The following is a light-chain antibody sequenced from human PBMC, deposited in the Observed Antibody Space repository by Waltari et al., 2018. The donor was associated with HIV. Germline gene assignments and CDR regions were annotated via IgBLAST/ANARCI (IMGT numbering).Light chain of an antibody. CDR2: RND. J-gene: IGLJ3*02. CDR1: RSNIGNNF. Sequence: PKMTQAPSASKTPGQRITMSCSGGRSNIGNNFISLFQQFPGLAPRLVIYRNDQRPTGVPGRFSGSKSGTSAFLAITGLRLEDEATYICASWDDTLGHWIFGGGTKLTVL. V-gene: IGLV1-47*01. CDR3: ASWDDTLGHWI.